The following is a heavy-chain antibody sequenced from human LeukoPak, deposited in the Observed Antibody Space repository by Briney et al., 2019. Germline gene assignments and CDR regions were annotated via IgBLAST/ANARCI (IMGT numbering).Heavy chain of an antibody. CDR2: IKQDGSEK. Sequence: GGSLRLSCVASGFGFSSYGMSWVRQAPGKGLEWVANIKQDGSEKSYVGSVKGRYTISRDNAKNSLYLQMNSLRAADTAIYFCAKGAWNFDLWGRGTLVSVSS. CDR3: AKGAWNFDL. J-gene: IGHJ2*01. V-gene: IGHV3-7*01. CDR1: GFGFSSYG.